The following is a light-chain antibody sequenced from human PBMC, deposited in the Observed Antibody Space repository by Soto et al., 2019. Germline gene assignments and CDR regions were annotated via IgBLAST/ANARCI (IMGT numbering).Light chain of an antibody. V-gene: IGLV2-14*03. J-gene: IGLJ1*01. CDR3: SSYTTSNTRQIV. CDR1: SSDVGGYNY. Sequence: QSALTQPASVSWSPGQSITISCTGTSSDVGGYNYVSWYQHHPGKAPKLMIFDVSNRPSVVSNRFSGSKSGNTASLTISGLQPEDEADYYCSSYTTSNTRQIVFGTGTKLTVL. CDR2: DVS.